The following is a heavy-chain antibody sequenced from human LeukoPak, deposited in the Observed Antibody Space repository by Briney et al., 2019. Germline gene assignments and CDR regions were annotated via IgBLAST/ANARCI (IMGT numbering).Heavy chain of an antibody. D-gene: IGHD1-26*01. CDR3: ARDKVVGATYFDY. J-gene: IGHJ4*02. CDR1: GFTFSTYG. Sequence: GGSLRLSCEASGFTFSTYGMSWVRQAPGKGLEWVSAISGSGGSTYYADSVKGRVTISRDNAKNSLYLQMNSLRAEDTAVYYCARDKVVGATYFDYWGQGTLVTVSS. CDR2: ISGSGGST. V-gene: IGHV3-23*01.